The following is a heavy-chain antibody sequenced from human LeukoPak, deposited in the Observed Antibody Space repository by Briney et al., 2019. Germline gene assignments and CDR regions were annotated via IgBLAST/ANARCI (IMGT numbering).Heavy chain of an antibody. CDR3: ARRPGN. V-gene: IGHV3-53*01. CDR1: GFAVGSNY. D-gene: IGHD1-14*01. Sequence: GGSLRLSCVASGFAVGSNYMSWVRQAPGKGLEWVSLIYSGGAIRYADSVKGRFTTSRDSSKNTLFLQMNDLTVEDTARYYCARRPGNWGQGILVTVSS. CDR2: IYSGGAI. J-gene: IGHJ4*02.